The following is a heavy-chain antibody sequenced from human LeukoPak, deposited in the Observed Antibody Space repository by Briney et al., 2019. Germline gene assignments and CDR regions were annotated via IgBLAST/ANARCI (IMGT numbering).Heavy chain of an antibody. CDR3: ATNILVRDSINWFDP. Sequence: GASVKVSCKASGYTFSGYYMHWVRQAPGQGLDWLGWIHPDSGGTNSAQKFQGRVTMTRDTSISTAYMELSSLRYDDTAVYYCATNILVRDSINWFDPWGQGTLVTVSS. CDR1: GYTFSGYY. CDR2: IHPDSGGT. J-gene: IGHJ5*02. V-gene: IGHV1-2*02. D-gene: IGHD3-10*01.